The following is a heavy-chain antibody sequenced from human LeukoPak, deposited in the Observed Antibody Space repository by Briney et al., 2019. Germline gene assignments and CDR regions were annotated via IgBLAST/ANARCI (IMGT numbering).Heavy chain of an antibody. CDR2: ISGSGGST. D-gene: IGHD2-21*01. J-gene: IGHJ4*02. V-gene: IGHV3-23*01. CDR3: AKDSDWSCDY. CDR1: GFTFGSYA. Sequence: GGSLRLSCAASGFTFGSYAMTWVRQAPGKGLEWVSAISGSGGSTYYADSVKGRFTISRDNSKNTLYLQMNSLRAEDTAVYYCAKDSDWSCDYWGQGTLVTVSS.